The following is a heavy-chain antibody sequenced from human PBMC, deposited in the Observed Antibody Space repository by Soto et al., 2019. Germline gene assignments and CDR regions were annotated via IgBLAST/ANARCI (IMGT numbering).Heavy chain of an antibody. CDR3: ARGSTYSGLDV. V-gene: IGHV3-13*05. J-gene: IGHJ6*02. CDR2: IGTAGAP. CDR1: GFTFNSYD. Sequence: GGSLRLSCAASGFTFNSYDMHWVRQVTGKGLEWVSAIGTAGAPYYPGSVKGRFTISRENAKNSLYLQMNSLRDGDTAVYYCARGSTYSGLDVWGQGTTVTVSS.